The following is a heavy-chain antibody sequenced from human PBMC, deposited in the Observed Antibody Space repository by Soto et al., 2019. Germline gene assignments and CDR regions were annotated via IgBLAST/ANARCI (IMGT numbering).Heavy chain of an antibody. V-gene: IGHV3-23*01. Sequence: PSETLSLTCTVSGGSISSYYWTWVRQAPGKGLEWVSGISGSGGNTHHADSVKGRFIIPRDNFKNTFYLQMNSLRAEDTAVYFCAFLAWFGDPVPPFDCWGQGIVVTVSS. CDR3: AFLAWFGDPVPPFDC. D-gene: IGHD3-10*01. CDR2: ISGSGGNT. J-gene: IGHJ4*02. CDR1: GGSISSYY.